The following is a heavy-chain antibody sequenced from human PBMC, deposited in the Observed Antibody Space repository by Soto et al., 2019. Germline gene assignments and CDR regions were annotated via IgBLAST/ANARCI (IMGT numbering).Heavy chain of an antibody. CDR2: SYPGDSDT. J-gene: IGHJ3*02. Sequence: PGEFLNISCTGSGYSFTGYWIGWVRQMRGKGLEWMGISYPGDSDTRYSPSFQGQVTTTAENTSSTAYLLRSSRKAAATDMYYAATTACGHDCVEGAFDIWGQGTMVTVSS. CDR3: ATTACGHDCVEGAFDI. CDR1: GYSFTGYW. D-gene: IGHD5-12*01. V-gene: IGHV5-51*01.